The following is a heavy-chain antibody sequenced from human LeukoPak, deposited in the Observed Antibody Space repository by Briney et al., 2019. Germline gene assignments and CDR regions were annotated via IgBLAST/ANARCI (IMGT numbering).Heavy chain of an antibody. CDR3: ARNSGRGGGTIRAFDI. J-gene: IGHJ3*02. V-gene: IGHV3-21*01. CDR1: GFTFSSYS. Sequence: GGSLRLSCAASGFTFSSYSMNWVRRAPGKGLEWVSSISSSSSYIYYADSVKGRFTISRDNAKNSLYLQMNSLRAEDTAVYYCARNSGRGGGTIRAFDIWGQGTMVTVSS. CDR2: ISSSSSYI. D-gene: IGHD1-26*01.